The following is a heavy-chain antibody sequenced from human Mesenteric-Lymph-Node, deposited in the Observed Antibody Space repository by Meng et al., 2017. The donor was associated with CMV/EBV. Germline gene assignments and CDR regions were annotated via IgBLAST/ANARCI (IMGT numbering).Heavy chain of an antibody. V-gene: IGHV4-30-4*01. CDR3: AREGTNSYYFDY. CDR2: IYESGST. Sequence: VSADSTSSGDSYWSWIRQPPGKGLEWIGYIYESGSTSYNPSLESRVTISVDTSKNQFSLKVMSVTAADTAVYYCAREGTNSYYFDYWGQGTLVTVSS. CDR1: ADSTSSGDSY. D-gene: IGHD1-14*01. J-gene: IGHJ4*02.